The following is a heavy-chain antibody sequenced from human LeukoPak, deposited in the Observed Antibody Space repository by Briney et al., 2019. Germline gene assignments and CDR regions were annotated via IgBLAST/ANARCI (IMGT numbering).Heavy chain of an antibody. CDR1: GGSISSYY. D-gene: IGHD3-22*01. CDR2: IYTSGST. Sequence: TASETLSLTCTVSGGSISSYYWSWIRQPAGKGLEWIGRIYTSGSTNYNPSLKSRVTMSVDTSKNQFSLKLSSVTAADTAVYYCARIDYYYDSSGYSYYFDYWGQGTLVTVSS. J-gene: IGHJ4*02. CDR3: ARIDYYYDSSGYSYYFDY. V-gene: IGHV4-4*07.